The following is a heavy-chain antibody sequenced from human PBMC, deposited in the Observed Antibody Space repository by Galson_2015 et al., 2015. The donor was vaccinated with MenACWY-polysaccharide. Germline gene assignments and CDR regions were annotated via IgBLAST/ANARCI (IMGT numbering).Heavy chain of an antibody. CDR3: AREGSRIVFHAFDT. CDR2: IQYDGSKI. Sequence: AASGSRFSNSGMHWVRQAPGKGLEWVAVIQYDGSKIVYADSVKGRFTISRDNSKNTVLLEMNTLGAEDTAVYYCAREGSRIVFHAFDTWGQGTMVTVSS. D-gene: IGHD2-15*01. V-gene: IGHV3-33*01. J-gene: IGHJ3*02. CDR1: GSRFSNSG.